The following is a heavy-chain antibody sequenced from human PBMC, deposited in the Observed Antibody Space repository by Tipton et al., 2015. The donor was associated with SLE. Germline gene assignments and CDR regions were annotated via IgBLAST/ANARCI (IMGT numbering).Heavy chain of an antibody. Sequence: SLRLSCAASGFTFSSYAMSWVRQAPGKGLEWVSAISGSGGSTYYADSVKGRFTISRDNSKNTLYLQMSSLKSEDTAVYYCARWYYDFGGGLRGMDVWGQGTTVTVSS. D-gene: IGHD3-3*01. CDR1: GFTFSSYA. J-gene: IGHJ6*02. CDR2: ISGSGGST. CDR3: ARWYYDFGGGLRGMDV. V-gene: IGHV3-23*01.